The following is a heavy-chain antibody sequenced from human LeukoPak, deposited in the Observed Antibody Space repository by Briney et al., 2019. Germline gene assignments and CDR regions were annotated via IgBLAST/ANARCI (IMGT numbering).Heavy chain of an antibody. CDR2: IIPIFGTA. V-gene: IGHV1-69*13. J-gene: IGHJ4*02. Sequence: GASVKVSCKASGGTCSSYAISWVRQATGQGLEWMGGIIPIFGTANYAQKFQGRVTITADESTSTAYMELSSLRSEDTAVYYCARGAGGYDSSGYLYWGQGTLVTVSS. D-gene: IGHD3-22*01. CDR1: GGTCSSYA. CDR3: ARGAGGYDSSGYLY.